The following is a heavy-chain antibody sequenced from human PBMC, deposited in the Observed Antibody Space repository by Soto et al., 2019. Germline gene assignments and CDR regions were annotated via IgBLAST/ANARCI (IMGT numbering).Heavy chain of an antibody. D-gene: IGHD3-22*01. Sequence: GGSLRLSCAASGFTFSRYWMHWVRQAPGKGLVWVSRINSDGSSTNYADSVKGRFTISRDNAKNTLYLQMNSLRVEDTAVYFCARGDYYDTSGPFSDAFDIWGQGTMVTVSS. CDR3: ARGDYYDTSGPFSDAFDI. J-gene: IGHJ3*02. V-gene: IGHV3-74*01. CDR1: GFTFSRYW. CDR2: INSDGSST.